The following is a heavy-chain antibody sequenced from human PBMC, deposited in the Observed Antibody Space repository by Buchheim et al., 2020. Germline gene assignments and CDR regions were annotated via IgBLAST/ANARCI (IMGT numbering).Heavy chain of an antibody. Sequence: QVQLQESGPGLVKPSQTLSLTCTVSGVSINTGTFYWSWIRQHPGKGLEWTGYVYYTGRAYSNPSLKSRVSMSVDTSQNQFSLNLASVTAADTAVYYCARDRGALDFGPIDYWGQGAL. CDR1: GVSINTGTFY. J-gene: IGHJ4*02. CDR2: VYYTGRA. D-gene: IGHD4-17*01. CDR3: ARDRGALDFGPIDY. V-gene: IGHV4-31*03.